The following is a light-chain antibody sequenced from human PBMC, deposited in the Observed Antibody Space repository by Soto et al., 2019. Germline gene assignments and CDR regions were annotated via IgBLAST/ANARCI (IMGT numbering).Light chain of an antibody. Sequence: DIVMTQSPDSLAVSLGERATINCKSSQSVLYSSNNEHSLAWYQQKPGQPPKLLIYWASTRESGVPDRFSGGGSGTDFTLTISSLQAEDVAVYYCQQYYSVPQTFGQGTKVEI. CDR2: WAS. CDR3: QQYYSVPQT. CDR1: QSVLYSSNNEHS. J-gene: IGKJ1*01. V-gene: IGKV4-1*01.